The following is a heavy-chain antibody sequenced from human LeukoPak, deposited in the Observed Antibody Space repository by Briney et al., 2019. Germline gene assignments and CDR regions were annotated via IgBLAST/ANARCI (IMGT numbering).Heavy chain of an antibody. V-gene: IGHV3-53*04. D-gene: IGHD5-24*01. J-gene: IGHJ4*02. CDR3: AREDVEMATIR. Sequence: PGGPLRFSCAASGFTASSNYMSGVAQAPGKGLEWVSVIYSGGSTYYADSVKGRFTISRHNSKNTLYLQMNSLRAEDTAVYYCAREDVEMATIRWGQGTLVTVSS. CDR1: GFTASSNY. CDR2: IYSGGST.